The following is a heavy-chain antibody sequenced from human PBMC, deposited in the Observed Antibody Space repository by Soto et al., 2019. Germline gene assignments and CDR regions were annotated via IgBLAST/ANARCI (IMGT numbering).Heavy chain of an antibody. CDR2: INAGNGNT. CDR1: GYTFTSYA. D-gene: IGHD3-3*01. CDR3: ARERYYDFWGGYYSFGDFDY. V-gene: IGHV1-3*01. Sequence: ASVKVSCKASGYTFTSYAMHWVRQAPGQRLEWMGWINAGNGNTKYSQKFQGRVTITRDTSASTAYMELSSLRSEDTAVYYCARERYYDFWGGYYSFGDFDYWGQGTLVTVSS. J-gene: IGHJ4*02.